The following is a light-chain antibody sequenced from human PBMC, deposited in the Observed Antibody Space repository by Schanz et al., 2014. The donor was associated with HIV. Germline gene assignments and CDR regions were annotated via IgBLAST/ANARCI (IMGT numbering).Light chain of an antibody. Sequence: DIQMTQSPSTLSASVGDRVTITCRASQGISSWLAWYQQKPGKVPKLLIYAASTLHSGVPSRFSGSGSGTDFTLTISSLQPEDVATYYCQKYNSAPLTFGPGTKVDIK. J-gene: IGKJ3*01. CDR2: AAS. CDR3: QKYNSAPLT. CDR1: QGISSW. V-gene: IGKV1-27*01.